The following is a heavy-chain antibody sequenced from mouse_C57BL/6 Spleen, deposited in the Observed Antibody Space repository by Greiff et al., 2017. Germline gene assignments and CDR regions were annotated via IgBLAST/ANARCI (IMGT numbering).Heavy chain of an antibody. V-gene: IGHV1-82*01. CDR3: ARAYRGYAMDY. CDR1: GYAFSSSW. CDR2: IYPGDGDT. D-gene: IGHD2-10*01. J-gene: IGHJ4*01. Sequence: VQVVESGPELVKPGASVKISCKASGYAFSSSWMNWVKQRPGKGLEWIGRIYPGDGDTNYNGKFKGKATLTADKSSSTAYMQLSSLTSEDSAVYFCARAYRGYAMDYWGQGTSVTVSS.